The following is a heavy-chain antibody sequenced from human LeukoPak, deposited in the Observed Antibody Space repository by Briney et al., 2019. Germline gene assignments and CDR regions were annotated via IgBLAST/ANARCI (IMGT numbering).Heavy chain of an antibody. J-gene: IGHJ4*02. V-gene: IGHV3-23*01. CDR3: AKGRAYRVYASSDS. CDR2: ISGSGGST. D-gene: IGHD2-8*01. CDR1: GFTFSSYG. Sequence: PGGSLRLSCAASGFTFSSYGMHWVRQAPGKGLEWVSGISGSGGSTYYSDSVKGRFTISRDNSNNTAFLQMNSLRGDDTAVYFCAKGRAYRVYASSDSWGQGTLVTVSS.